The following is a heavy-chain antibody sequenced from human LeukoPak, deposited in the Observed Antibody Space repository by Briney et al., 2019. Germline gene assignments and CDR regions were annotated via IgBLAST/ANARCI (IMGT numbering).Heavy chain of an antibody. D-gene: IGHD2-2*01. J-gene: IGHJ4*02. CDR1: GFTFSFYS. CDR2: IDPGSTYI. CDR3: ARAPTVLVGYCSSSSCQADY. V-gene: IGHV3-21*01. Sequence: GGSLRLSCAASGFTFSFYSVNWVRQAPGKGLEWVSAIDPGSTYIYYADSVKGRFTISRDNAENSLYLQMNSLRVEDTAVYYCARAPTVLVGYCSSSSCQADYWGQGTLVTVSS.